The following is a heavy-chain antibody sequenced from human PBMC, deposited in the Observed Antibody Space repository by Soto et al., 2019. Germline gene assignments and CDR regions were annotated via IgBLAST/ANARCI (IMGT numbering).Heavy chain of an antibody. CDR3: ARGGVLRFLKWFPGGWLDP. Sequence: QVQLQESGPGLVKPSHTLSLTCAVSGDSIGTDGYYWSWIRQVPGKGREWLGHMYYSGSTSYNPSLTSRVTISGDTSKNQFSLSLTSVTAADTAVYFCARGGVLRFLKWFPGGWLDPWGQGTLVSVSS. D-gene: IGHD3-3*01. V-gene: IGHV4-31*11. CDR2: MYYSGST. J-gene: IGHJ5*02. CDR1: GDSIGTDGYY.